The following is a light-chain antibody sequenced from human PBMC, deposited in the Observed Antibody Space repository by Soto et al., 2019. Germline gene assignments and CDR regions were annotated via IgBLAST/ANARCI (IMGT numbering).Light chain of an antibody. CDR2: DAS. V-gene: IGKV3-11*01. J-gene: IGKJ1*01. CDR1: QSISSS. CDR3: QQLSEWHRT. Sequence: EIVLTQSPATLSLSPGERATLSCRASQSISSSLAWYQQKPGQAPRLLIYDASTRATGFPARFSGSGSGTDFTLTIGILEPEDFAFYSCQQLSEWHRTFGQRTKVDIK.